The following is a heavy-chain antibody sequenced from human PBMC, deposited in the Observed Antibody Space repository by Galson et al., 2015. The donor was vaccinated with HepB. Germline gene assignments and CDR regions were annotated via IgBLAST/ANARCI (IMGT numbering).Heavy chain of an antibody. V-gene: IGHV1-69*06. CDR3: ARTRITIFGVVSYYFDY. CDR2: IIPIFGTA. D-gene: IGHD3-3*01. Sequence: SVKVSCKASGGTFSSYAISWVRQAPGQGLEWMGGIIPIFGTANYAQKFQGRVTITADKSTSTAYMELSSLRSEDTAVYYCARTRITIFGVVSYYFDYWGQGTRVTVSS. J-gene: IGHJ4*02. CDR1: GGTFSSYA.